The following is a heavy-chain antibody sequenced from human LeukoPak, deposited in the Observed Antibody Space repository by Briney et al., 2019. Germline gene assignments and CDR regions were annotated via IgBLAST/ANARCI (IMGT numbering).Heavy chain of an antibody. V-gene: IGHV3-74*01. Sequence: GGSLRLSCAASGFIFTNHWMHWVRQAPGKGLVWVSRIHSDGSSADYVDSVKGRFTISRDNAKNTLYLQLSSLRVEDTAVYYCARDRDTGIYFATNAFDLWGQGTMVAVSS. CDR3: ARDRDTGIYFATNAFDL. J-gene: IGHJ3*01. CDR2: IHSDGSSA. D-gene: IGHD3-9*01. CDR1: GFIFTNHW.